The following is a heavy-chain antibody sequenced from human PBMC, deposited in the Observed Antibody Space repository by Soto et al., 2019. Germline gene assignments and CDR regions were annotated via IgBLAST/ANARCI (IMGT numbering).Heavy chain of an antibody. CDR1: GVTFSSYA. Sequence: SVKVSCKASGVTFSSYAISWVRQAPGQGLEWMGGIIPIFGTANYAQKFQGRVTITADESTSTAYMELSSLRSEETAVYYCARKGEVAATHYYGMDVWGQGTTVTVSS. CDR2: IIPIFGTA. CDR3: ARKGEVAATHYYGMDV. D-gene: IGHD2-15*01. V-gene: IGHV1-69*13. J-gene: IGHJ6*02.